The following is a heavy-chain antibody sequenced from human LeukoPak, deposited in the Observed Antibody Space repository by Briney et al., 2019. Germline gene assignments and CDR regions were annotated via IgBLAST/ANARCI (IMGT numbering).Heavy chain of an antibody. D-gene: IGHD5-12*01. Sequence: SVKVSCKASGGTFSSYAISWVRQAPGQGLEWMGRIIPILGIASYAQKFQGRVTITADKSTSTAYMELSSLRSEDTAVYYCARPRGGYDVLDYWGQGTLVTVSS. V-gene: IGHV1-69*04. CDR1: GGTFSSYA. J-gene: IGHJ4*02. CDR2: IIPILGIA. CDR3: ARPRGGYDVLDY.